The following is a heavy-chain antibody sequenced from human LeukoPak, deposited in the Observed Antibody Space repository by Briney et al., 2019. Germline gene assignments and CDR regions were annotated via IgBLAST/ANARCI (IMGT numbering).Heavy chain of an antibody. V-gene: IGHV1-69*13. CDR2: IIPIFGTA. Sequence: SVKVSCKASGGTFSSYAISWVRQAPGQGLEWMGGIIPIFGTANYAQKFQGRVTITADESMSTAYMELSSLRSEDTAVYYCARGATVVTLDAFDIWGQGTMVTVSS. CDR1: GGTFSSYA. D-gene: IGHD4-23*01. J-gene: IGHJ3*02. CDR3: ARGATVVTLDAFDI.